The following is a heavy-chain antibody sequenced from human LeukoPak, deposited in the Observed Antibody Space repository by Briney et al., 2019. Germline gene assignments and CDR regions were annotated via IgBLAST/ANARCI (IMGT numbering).Heavy chain of an antibody. Sequence: ASVKVSCKASGYTFSSYAIHWARQAPGQRLEWMGWSNAGNGNTKYSQEFEGRVTITRDTSASTAYMELSSLRSDDMTVYYCARGRGHYGLDVWGQGTTVTVSS. CDR1: GYTFSSYA. CDR2: SNAGNGNT. V-gene: IGHV1-3*02. J-gene: IGHJ6*02. CDR3: ARGRGHYGLDV. D-gene: IGHD3-10*01.